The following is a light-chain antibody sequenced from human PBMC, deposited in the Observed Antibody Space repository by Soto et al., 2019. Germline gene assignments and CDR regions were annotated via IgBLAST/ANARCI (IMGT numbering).Light chain of an antibody. CDR2: AAS. CDR1: QGIRND. J-gene: IGKJ3*01. Sequence: DIQMTQSPSSLSASVGDSVTITCRASQGIRNDLDWYQQKPGKAPKRLIYAASSVQSGVPSRFSGSGAGTEFTLTISSLQPEDFATYYCLQHNTYPFTFGPGTKVDIE. V-gene: IGKV1-17*01. CDR3: LQHNTYPFT.